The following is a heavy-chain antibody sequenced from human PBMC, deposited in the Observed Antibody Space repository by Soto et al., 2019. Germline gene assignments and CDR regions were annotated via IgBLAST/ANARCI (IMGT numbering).Heavy chain of an antibody. CDR1: GGTFSSYA. CDR3: VGYEPSGAYYYDRSSFPDAFDI. V-gene: IGHV1-69*01. J-gene: IGHJ3*02. Sequence: QVQLVQSGAEVKKPGSSVKVSCKASGGTFSSYAISWVRQAPGQGLEWMGGIIPIFGTANYAQKFQVKVTITADESASTSDMERSSLRAEVSAVYYWVGYEPSGAYYYDRSSFPDAFDIWGQGTMVTVSS. CDR2: IIPIFGTA. D-gene: IGHD3-22*01.